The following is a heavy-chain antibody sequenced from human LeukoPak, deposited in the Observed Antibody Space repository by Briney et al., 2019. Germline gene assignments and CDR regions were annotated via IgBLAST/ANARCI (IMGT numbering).Heavy chain of an antibody. Sequence: GGSLRLSCAASGFTFSSYGMHWVRQAPGKGLEWVAVISYDGSNKYYADSVKGRFTDSRDNSKNTLYLQMNSLRAEDTAVYYCAKDTAYAYYYDSSGYYLPGYWGQGTLVTVSS. CDR1: GFTFSSYG. V-gene: IGHV3-30*18. J-gene: IGHJ4*02. D-gene: IGHD3-22*01. CDR3: AKDTAYAYYYDSSGYYLPGY. CDR2: ISYDGSNK.